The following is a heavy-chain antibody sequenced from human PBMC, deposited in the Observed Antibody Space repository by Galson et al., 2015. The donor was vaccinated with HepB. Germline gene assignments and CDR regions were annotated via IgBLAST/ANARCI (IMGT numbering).Heavy chain of an antibody. V-gene: IGHV4-34*01. D-gene: IGHD3-16*01. CDR1: GGSFSGYH. J-gene: IGHJ5*02. CDR3: ARGLRGGLGGRLEL. CDR2: INYRGST. Sequence: LSLTCGVYGGSFSGYHWSWLRQPPGKAPEWIGEINYRGSTSYSPSLKSRVTISLDTSKNQFSLELTSVTAADTAVYFCARGLRGGLGGRLELWGQGALVTVSS.